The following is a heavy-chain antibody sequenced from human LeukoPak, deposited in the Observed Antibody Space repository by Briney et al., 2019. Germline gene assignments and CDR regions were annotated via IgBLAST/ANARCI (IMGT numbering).Heavy chain of an antibody. CDR1: GFTFSNYW. D-gene: IGHD6-13*01. V-gene: IGHV3-7*01. CDR3: ARDSAGNDY. Sequence: GGSLRLSCAASGFTFSNYWMSWVRQAPGKGLEWVANIKQDGSEKYYVDYVKGRFTISRDNAKNSLYLQMNSVRAEDTAMYYCARDSAGNDYWGQGTLVTVSS. J-gene: IGHJ4*02. CDR2: IKQDGSEK.